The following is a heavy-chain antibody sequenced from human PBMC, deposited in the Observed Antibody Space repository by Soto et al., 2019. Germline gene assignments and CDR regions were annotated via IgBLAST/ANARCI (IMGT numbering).Heavy chain of an antibody. Sequence: SETLSLTCTVSGGSISSYYWSWIRQSPGKGLEWIGYTHDSGSTNYNPSLKSRVTMSVDTSKNQFSLKLSSVTAADTAVYYCARHSYCSSICWFDPWGQGTQVTVSS. CDR3: ARHSYCSSICWFDP. CDR1: GGSISSYY. V-gene: IGHV4-59*08. CDR2: THDSGST. D-gene: IGHD2-2*01. J-gene: IGHJ5*02.